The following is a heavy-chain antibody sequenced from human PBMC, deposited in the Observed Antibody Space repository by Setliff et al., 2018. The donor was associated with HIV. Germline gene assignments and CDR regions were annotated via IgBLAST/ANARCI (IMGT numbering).Heavy chain of an antibody. CDR1: GFTFSDYY. J-gene: IGHJ4*02. CDR2: ISSSGTNI. Sequence: SLRLSCAASGFTFSDYYMSWIRQAPGKGLEWVSYISSSGTNIYYVDSVKGRFTISRDNAKNSLYLQMNSLRAEDTAVYYCAREILSSSAIDYWGQGTLVTVS. V-gene: IGHV3-11*04. D-gene: IGHD6-6*01. CDR3: AREILSSSAIDY.